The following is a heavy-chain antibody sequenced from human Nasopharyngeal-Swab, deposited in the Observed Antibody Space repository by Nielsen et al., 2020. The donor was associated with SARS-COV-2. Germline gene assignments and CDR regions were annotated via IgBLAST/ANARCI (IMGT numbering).Heavy chain of an antibody. CDR1: GFTFSSYS. CDR3: AREAGDAFDI. J-gene: IGHJ3*02. CDR2: ISSSSSYI. Sequence: GGSLRLYCAASGFTFSSYSMNWVRQAPGKGLEWVSSISSSSSYIYYADSVEGRFTISRDNAKNSLYLQMNSLRAEDTAVYYCAREAGDAFDIWGQGTMVTVSS. V-gene: IGHV3-21*01.